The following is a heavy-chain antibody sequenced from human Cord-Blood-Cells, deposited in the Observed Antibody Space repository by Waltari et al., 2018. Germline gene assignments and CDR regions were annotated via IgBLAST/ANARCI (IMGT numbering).Heavy chain of an antibody. Sequence: QVQLVQSGAEVKKPGASVKVSCKASGYTFTSYAMHWVRQAPGQRLEWMGWINAGNGNTKYSQKFQGRVTITRDTSASTAYMELSSLRSEDTAVYYCARGGPYSSSWYFYYYYGMDVWGQGTTVTVSS. CDR2: INAGNGNT. D-gene: IGHD6-13*01. CDR1: GYTFTSYA. J-gene: IGHJ6*02. V-gene: IGHV1-3*01. CDR3: ARGGPYSSSWYFYYYYGMDV.